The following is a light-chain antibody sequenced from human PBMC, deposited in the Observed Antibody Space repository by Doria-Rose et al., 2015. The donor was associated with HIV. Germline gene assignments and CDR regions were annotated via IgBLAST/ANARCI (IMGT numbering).Light chain of an antibody. CDR3: QQYYDTPS. J-gene: IGKJ3*01. V-gene: IGKV4-1*01. CDR1: QSLLYTSKNY. CDR2: WAS. Sequence: DIQLTQSPESLGMSLGERATLNRKSNQSLLYTSKNYLAWYQQKPGQPPKLLIYWASTRQSGVPARFSGSGSVTDFTLTISSLEAEDVAVYHCQQYYDTPSFGPGTTVDIK.